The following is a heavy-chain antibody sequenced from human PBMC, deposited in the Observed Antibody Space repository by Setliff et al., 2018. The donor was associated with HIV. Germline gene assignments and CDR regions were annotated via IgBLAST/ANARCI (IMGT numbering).Heavy chain of an antibody. Sequence: ASVKVSCKASGHTFTTYGMNWVRQAPGQGLEWMGWINTNTGNQTYAQGLKGGRFVFSLDTSVTTAYLQISSLKAEDTAIYYCATQRLVRLGDLKNWFDPWGQGTLVTVSS. J-gene: IGHJ5*02. V-gene: IGHV7-4-1*02. D-gene: IGHD3-16*01. CDR1: GHTFTTYG. CDR3: ATQRLVRLGDLKNWFDP. CDR2: INTNTGNQ.